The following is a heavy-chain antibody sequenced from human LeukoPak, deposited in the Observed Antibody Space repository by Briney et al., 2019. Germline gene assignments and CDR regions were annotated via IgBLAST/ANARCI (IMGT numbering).Heavy chain of an antibody. CDR3: AKGRGIVATIGNAFDI. CDR1: GFAFSSYA. Sequence: GGSLRLSCAASGFAFSSYAMSWVRQAPGKGLEWVSAISGSGGSTYYADSVKGRFTISRDNSKNTLYLQMNSLRAEDTAVYYCAKGRGIVATIGNAFDIWGQGTMVTVSS. D-gene: IGHD5-12*01. J-gene: IGHJ3*02. CDR2: ISGSGGST. V-gene: IGHV3-23*01.